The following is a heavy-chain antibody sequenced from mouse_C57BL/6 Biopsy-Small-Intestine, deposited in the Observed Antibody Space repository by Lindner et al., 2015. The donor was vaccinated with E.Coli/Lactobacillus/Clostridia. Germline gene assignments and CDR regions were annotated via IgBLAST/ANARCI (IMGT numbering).Heavy chain of an antibody. V-gene: IGHV1-66*01. CDR3: ARGSIYDGYYWYFDV. CDR1: GYSFASYY. CDR2: IYPGSGNT. Sequence: VQLQESDLELVKPGASVKISCKASGYSFASYYIHWVKQRPGQGLEWIGWIYPGSGNTKYNEKFKGKATLTADTSSSTAYMQLSSLTSEDSAVYYCARGSIYDGYYWYFDVWGTGTTVTVSS. D-gene: IGHD2-3*01. J-gene: IGHJ1*03.